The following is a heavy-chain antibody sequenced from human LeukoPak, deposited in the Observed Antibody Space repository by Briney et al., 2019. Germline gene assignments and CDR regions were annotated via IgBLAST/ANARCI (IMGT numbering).Heavy chain of an antibody. V-gene: IGHV3-30*03. CDR2: ISYDGSNK. J-gene: IGHJ4*02. D-gene: IGHD5-24*01. Sequence: PGGSLRLSCAASGFTFSSYGMHWVRQAPGKGLEWVAVISYDGSNKYYADSVKGRFTISRDNSMNTLYLQMNSLRDEDTAVYYCARRTTNGYNYFFDYWGQGTLVTVSS. CDR1: GFTFSSYG. CDR3: ARRTTNGYNYFFDY.